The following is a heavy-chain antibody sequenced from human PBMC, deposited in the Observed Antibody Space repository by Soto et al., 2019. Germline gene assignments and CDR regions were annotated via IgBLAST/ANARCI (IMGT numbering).Heavy chain of an antibody. CDR3: ARGWLSVGYCSGGSCYSAS. V-gene: IGHV1-69*02. Sequence: SVKVSCKASGGTFSSYTISWVRQAPGQGLEWMGRIIPILGIANYAQKFQGRVTITADKSTSTAYMELSSLRSEDTAVYYCARGWLSVGYCSGGSCYSASWGQGTLVTVSS. J-gene: IGHJ5*02. D-gene: IGHD2-15*01. CDR2: IIPILGIA. CDR1: GGTFSSYT.